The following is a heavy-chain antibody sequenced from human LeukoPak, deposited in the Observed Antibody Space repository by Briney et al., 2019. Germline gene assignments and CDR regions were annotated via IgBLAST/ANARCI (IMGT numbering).Heavy chain of an antibody. CDR2: IYPSGGTT. V-gene: IGHV1-46*01. J-gene: IGHJ6*03. Sequence: ASVKVSCKASGCTSTTYYMHWVRQAPGQGLEWMGIIYPSGGTTSYAQKFQGRVTMARDTSTSTVYMELSSLRSEDTAVYYCARGRRKFNYYCYYMDVWGKGTTVTVSS. CDR3: ARGRRKFNYYCYYMDV. CDR1: GCTSTTYY.